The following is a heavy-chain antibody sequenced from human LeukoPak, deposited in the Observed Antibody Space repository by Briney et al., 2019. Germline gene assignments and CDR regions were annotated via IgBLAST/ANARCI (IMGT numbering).Heavy chain of an antibody. D-gene: IGHD4-17*01. Sequence: GASVTVSCTASGYTFTSYDINWVRQATGQGLEWMGWMNPNSGNTGYAQKFQGRVTMTRNTSISTAYMELSSLRSEDTAVYYCARPLGVTTGGYYYYGMDVWGQGTTVTVSS. J-gene: IGHJ6*02. CDR2: MNPNSGNT. V-gene: IGHV1-8*01. CDR1: GYTFTSYD. CDR3: ARPLGVTTGGYYYYGMDV.